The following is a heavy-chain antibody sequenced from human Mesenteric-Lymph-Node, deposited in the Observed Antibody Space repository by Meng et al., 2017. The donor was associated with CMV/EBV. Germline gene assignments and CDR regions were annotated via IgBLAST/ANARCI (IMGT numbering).Heavy chain of an antibody. V-gene: IGHV5-10-1*01. Sequence: SGYSCASYWISWMSERAGKGLEWMGTIDPSDSCTKCNRYFQGHVAISTDNANTTADLQGSSLKASDTAIYYCAGDQLWRGSRLHEYWGQGTLVTVSS. CDR1: GYSCASYW. CDR3: AGDQLWRGSRLHEY. D-gene: IGHD2-21*01. J-gene: IGHJ1*01. CDR2: IDPSDSCT.